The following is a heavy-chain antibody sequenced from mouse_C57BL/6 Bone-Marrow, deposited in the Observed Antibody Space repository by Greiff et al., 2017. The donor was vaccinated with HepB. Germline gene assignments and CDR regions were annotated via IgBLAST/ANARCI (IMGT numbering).Heavy chain of an antibody. J-gene: IGHJ1*03. Sequence: EVKLVESGGGLVQPGGSMKLSCAASGFTFSDAWMDWVRQSPEKGLEWVAEIRNKANNHATYYAESVKGRFTISRDDSKSSVYLQMKSLRAEDTGIYYCTRLESGSSQPWYFDVWGTGTTVTVSS. CDR1: GFTFSDAW. CDR2: IRNKANNHAT. V-gene: IGHV6-6*01. CDR3: TRLESGSSQPWYFDV. D-gene: IGHD1-1*01.